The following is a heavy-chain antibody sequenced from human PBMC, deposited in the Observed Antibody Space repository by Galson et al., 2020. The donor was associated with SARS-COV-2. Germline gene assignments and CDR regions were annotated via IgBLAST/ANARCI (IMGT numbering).Heavy chain of an antibody. CDR2: IYYSGST. J-gene: IGHJ6*02. Sequence: ASETQSLTCTVSGVSISISTHYWGWIRQPPVKGLEWIGSIYYSGSTYYNPPLKSRTTISLDTSKNQFSLKLSSVTAADTAVYYCARVPQILWFGELLSSGYGMDVWGQGTTVTVSS. V-gene: IGHV4-39*07. CDR1: GVSISISTHY. CDR3: ARVPQILWFGELLSSGYGMDV. D-gene: IGHD3-10*01.